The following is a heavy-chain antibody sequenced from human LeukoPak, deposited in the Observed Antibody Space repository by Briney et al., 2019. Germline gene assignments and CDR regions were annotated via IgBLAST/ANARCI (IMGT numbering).Heavy chain of an antibody. D-gene: IGHD1-14*01. V-gene: IGHV3-53*01. J-gene: IGHJ4*02. Sequence: GGSLRLSCAASGFTVITNDMTWVRQAPGKGLEWVSVLYSDGNTKYADSVQGRFTISRDNSKNTLYLEMNSLSHDDTAVYYCARGGEPLAANTLAYWGQGTRVTVSS. CDR1: GFTVITND. CDR3: ARGGEPLAANTLAY. CDR2: LYSDGNT.